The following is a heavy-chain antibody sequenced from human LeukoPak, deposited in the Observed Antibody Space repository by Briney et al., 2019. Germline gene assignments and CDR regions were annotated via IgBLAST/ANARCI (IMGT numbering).Heavy chain of an antibody. CDR1: GFTFSSSW. D-gene: IGHD3-22*01. Sequence: GGSLRLSCAASGFTFSSSWMTWVRQAPGKGLEWVASIREDGSQKSAVDSVRGRFTIARDNAKNSVYLQMNSLRAEDTAVYYCVRDWDGSYSSWFDPWGQGTLVTVSS. CDR3: VRDWDGSYSSWFDP. J-gene: IGHJ5*02. V-gene: IGHV3-7*01. CDR2: IREDGSQK.